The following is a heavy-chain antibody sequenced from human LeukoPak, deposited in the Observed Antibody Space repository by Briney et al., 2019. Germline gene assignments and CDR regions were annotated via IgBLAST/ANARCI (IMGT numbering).Heavy chain of an antibody. CDR2: ISWNSGSI. CDR1: GFTFDDYA. Sequence: GGSLRLSCAASGFTFDDYAMHWVRQAPGKGLEWVSGISWNSGSIGYADSVKGRFTISRGNAKNSLYLQMNSLRAEDTALYYCAKEINSSRWYGIDYWGQGTLVTVSS. CDR3: AKEINSSRWYGIDY. V-gene: IGHV3-9*01. D-gene: IGHD6-19*01. J-gene: IGHJ4*02.